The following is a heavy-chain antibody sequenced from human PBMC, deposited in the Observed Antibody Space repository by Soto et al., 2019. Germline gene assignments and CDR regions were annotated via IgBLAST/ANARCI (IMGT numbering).Heavy chain of an antibody. CDR2: IYWDEDK. D-gene: IGHD5-12*01. J-gene: IGHJ4*02. CDR1: GFSLSTRGVA. Sequence: QITLKESGPTLVKPTQTLTLTCTFSGFSLSTRGVAVGWFRQPPGKALEWLALIYWDEDKWYSPSLKGRLTITDDSSKNQVVLTMTNMDPVDTATYCCAHRPRGYAYYFDYRGQGTLVIVPS. CDR3: AHRPRGYAYYFDY. V-gene: IGHV2-5*02.